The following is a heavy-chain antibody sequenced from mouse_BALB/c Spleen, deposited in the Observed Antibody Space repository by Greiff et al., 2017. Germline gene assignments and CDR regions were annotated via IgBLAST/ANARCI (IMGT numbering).Heavy chain of an antibody. Sequence: QVQLQQPGAELVKPGAPVKLSCKASGYTFTSYWMNWVKQRPGRGLEWIGRIDPSDSETHYNQKFKDKATLTVDKSSSTAYIQLSSLTSEDSAVYYCAREDLGYYYAMDYWGQGTSVTVSS. J-gene: IGHJ4*01. CDR2: IDPSDSET. D-gene: IGHD3-3*01. CDR1: GYTFTSYW. CDR3: AREDLGYYYAMDY. V-gene: IGHV1-69*02.